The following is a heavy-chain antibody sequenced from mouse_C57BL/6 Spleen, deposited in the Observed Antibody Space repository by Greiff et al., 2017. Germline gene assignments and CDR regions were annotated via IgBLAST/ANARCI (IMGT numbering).Heavy chain of an antibody. V-gene: IGHV5-6*01. Sequence: EVKLQESGGDLVKPGGSLKLSCAASGFTFSSYGMSWVRQTPDKRLEWVATISSGGSYTYYPDSVKGRFTISRDNDKNTLYLQRSSLKSEDTAMYYCARHELATVVASPYYFDYWGQGTTLTVSS. D-gene: IGHD1-1*01. J-gene: IGHJ2*01. CDR2: ISSGGSYT. CDR3: ARHELATVVASPYYFDY. CDR1: GFTFSSYG.